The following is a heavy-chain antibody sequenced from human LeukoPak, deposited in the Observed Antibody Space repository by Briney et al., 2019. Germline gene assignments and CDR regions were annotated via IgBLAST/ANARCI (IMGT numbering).Heavy chain of an antibody. D-gene: IGHD3-10*01. CDR1: GFTVSNNY. CDR3: ARALNYGSGAIDY. J-gene: IGHJ4*02. Sequence: GGSLRLSGAASGFTVSNNYMSWVRQAPGKGLEWVSVIYSGGSTYYADSVKGRFTISRDNSKNTLYLQMNSLRAEDTPVYYCARALNYGSGAIDYWGQGALVTVSS. V-gene: IGHV3-53*01. CDR2: IYSGGST.